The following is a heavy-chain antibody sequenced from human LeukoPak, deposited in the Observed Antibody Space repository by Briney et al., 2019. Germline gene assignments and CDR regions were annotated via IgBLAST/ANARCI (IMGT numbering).Heavy chain of an antibody. CDR2: IYHSGST. V-gene: IGHV4-38-2*02. CDR3: ARDVAVAGASDY. J-gene: IGHJ4*02. Sequence: SETLSLTCTVSGGSISSYYWGWIRQPPGKGLEWIGSIYHSGSTYYNPSLKSRVTISVDTSKNQFSLKLSSVTAADTAVYYCARDVAVAGASDYWGQGTLVTVSS. CDR1: GGSISSYY. D-gene: IGHD6-19*01.